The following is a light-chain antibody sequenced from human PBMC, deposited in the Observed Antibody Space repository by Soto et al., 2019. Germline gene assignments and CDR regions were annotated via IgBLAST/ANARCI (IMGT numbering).Light chain of an antibody. CDR2: AAS. CDR3: QQSYSSPPT. J-gene: IGKJ2*01. V-gene: IGKV1-39*01. Sequence: DTQMTQSPFTLSASAGDRVTIPCRASQSISNFLNWYQQKPGKAPRLLIYAASTLQSGVSSRFSGSGSGTDFTLTITGLQPDDFASYYCQQSYSSPPTIGQGTKLEI. CDR1: QSISNF.